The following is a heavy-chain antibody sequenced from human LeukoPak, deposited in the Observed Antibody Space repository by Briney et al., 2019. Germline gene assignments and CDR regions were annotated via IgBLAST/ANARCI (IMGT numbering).Heavy chain of an antibody. CDR1: GGTFSSSA. J-gene: IGHJ4*02. CDR2: IIPMFGTA. D-gene: IGHD6-25*01. Sequence: ASVTVTCKASGGTFSSSAISWVRQAPGQGLDWMGGIIPMFGTANYAQKFQGRVTITADESTSTAYMELRSLRSEDTAAYYCATDQPPLISAAGVYWGQGTLVTVSS. CDR3: ATDQPPLISAAGVY. V-gene: IGHV1-69*13.